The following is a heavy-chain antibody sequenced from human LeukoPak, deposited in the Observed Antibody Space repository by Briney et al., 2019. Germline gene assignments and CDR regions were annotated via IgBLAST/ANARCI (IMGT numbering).Heavy chain of an antibody. CDR3: AKSRGYSSGGFPDY. CDR2: ISGSGGST. J-gene: IGHJ4*02. D-gene: IGHD6-19*01. CDR1: GFTFSSYA. V-gene: IGHV3-23*01. Sequence: GGSLRLSCAASGFTFSSYAMSWVRQAPGKGLEWVSAISGSGGSTYYADSVKGRFTISRDNSKNTLYLQMNSLRAEDTAVYYCAKSRGYSSGGFPDYWGQGTLVTVSS.